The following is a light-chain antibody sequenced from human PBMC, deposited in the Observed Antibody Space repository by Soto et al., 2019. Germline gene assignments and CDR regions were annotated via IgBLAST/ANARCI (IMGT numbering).Light chain of an antibody. J-gene: IGKJ1*01. CDR3: MQGTHWPPWT. V-gene: IGKV2-30*02. Sequence: DVVMTQSPVSLPVTLGQPASISCRSSQSLVHSDGNTFLNWFQQRPGHSPRRLIYEVSNRDSGVPDRFSGSGSDAEFTLKISGVEAEDVGVYHCMQGTHWPPWTFGLGTKVEIK. CDR1: QSLVHSDGNTF. CDR2: EVS.